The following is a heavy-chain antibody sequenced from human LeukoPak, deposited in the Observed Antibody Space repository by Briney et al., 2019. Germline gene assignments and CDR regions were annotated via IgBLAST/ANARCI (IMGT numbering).Heavy chain of an antibody. V-gene: IGHV3-48*01. Sequence: GGSLRLSCAASGFTFSGYTMNWVRQAPGKGLEWVSYISSSSTFIYYADSVKGRFTISRDNPKNTLNLQMNSLRAEDTAVYYCAKDYIYGGWGNAFDIWGQGTKVTVSS. CDR3: AKDYIYGGWGNAFDI. J-gene: IGHJ3*02. D-gene: IGHD5-18*01. CDR1: GFTFSGYT. CDR2: ISSSSTFI.